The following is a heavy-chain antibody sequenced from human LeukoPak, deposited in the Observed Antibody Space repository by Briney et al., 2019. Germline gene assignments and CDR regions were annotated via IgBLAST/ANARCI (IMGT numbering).Heavy chain of an antibody. CDR3: ARHSAYYYDSSGYYYAGGFDP. D-gene: IGHD3-22*01. V-gene: IGHV4-39*01. CDR2: IYYSGST. CDR1: GGSISSSSYY. Sequence: SETLSLTCTVSGGSISSSSYYWGWIRQPPGKGLEWIGSIYYSGSTYYNPSLKSRVTISVDTSKNQFSLKLSSVTAADTAVYYCARHSAYYYDSSGYYYAGGFDPWGQGTLVTVSS. J-gene: IGHJ5*02.